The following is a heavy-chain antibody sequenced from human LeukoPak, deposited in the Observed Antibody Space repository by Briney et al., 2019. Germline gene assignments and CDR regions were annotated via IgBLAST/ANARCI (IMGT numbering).Heavy chain of an antibody. V-gene: IGHV3-30*04. J-gene: IGHJ4*02. CDR1: GFTFSSYA. D-gene: IGHD3-10*01. CDR3: ARDLYYYGSGSYPHY. Sequence: PGGSLRLSCAASGFTFSSYAMHRVRQAPGKGLEWVAVISYDGSNKYYADSVKGRFTISRDNSKNTLYLQMNSLRAEDTAVYYCARDLYYYGSGSYPHYWGRGTLVTVSS. CDR2: ISYDGSNK.